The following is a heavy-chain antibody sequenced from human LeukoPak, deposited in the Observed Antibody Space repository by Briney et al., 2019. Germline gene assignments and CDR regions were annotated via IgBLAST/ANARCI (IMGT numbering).Heavy chain of an antibody. CDR3: AKDDGGSYYIYYYYMDV. V-gene: IGHV3-23*01. CDR1: GFAFSNYG. Sequence: GGSLRLSCAASGFAFSNYGMNWVRQAPGKGLECVSGITGSGSTTYYAGSVKGRFTISRDNSKNTLYLQMNSPRAEDTAVYYCAKDDGGSYYIYYYYMDVWGKGTTVTISS. CDR2: ITGSGSTT. J-gene: IGHJ6*03. D-gene: IGHD1-26*01.